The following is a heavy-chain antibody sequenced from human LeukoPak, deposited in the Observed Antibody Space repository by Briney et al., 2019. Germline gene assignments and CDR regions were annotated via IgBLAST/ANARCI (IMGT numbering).Heavy chain of an antibody. Sequence: ETLSLTCTVSGGSISSYYWSWIRQPPGKGLEWIGYIYYSGSTNYNPSLKSRVTISVDTSKNQFSLKLSSVTAADTAVYYCARERYYGMDVWGQGTTVTVSS. V-gene: IGHV4-59*12. CDR1: GGSISSYY. CDR3: ARERYYGMDV. J-gene: IGHJ6*02. CDR2: IYYSGST.